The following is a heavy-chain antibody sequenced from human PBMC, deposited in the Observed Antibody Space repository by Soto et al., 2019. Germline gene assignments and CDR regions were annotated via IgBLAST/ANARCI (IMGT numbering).Heavy chain of an antibody. CDR2: IYHTGST. CDR3: ARYRFSGNKWSKFDY. CDR1: GVTVSSDAYY. J-gene: IGHJ4*02. V-gene: IGHV4-31*03. Sequence: PSETLSLTCTVSGVTVSSDAYYWSWIRQHPGKGLEWIGNIYHTGSTYYSPSLKSRVVISLDTSNNQFSLTLTSVTAADTAVYYCARYRFSGNKWSKFDYWGRGXLVT. D-gene: IGHD3-16*02.